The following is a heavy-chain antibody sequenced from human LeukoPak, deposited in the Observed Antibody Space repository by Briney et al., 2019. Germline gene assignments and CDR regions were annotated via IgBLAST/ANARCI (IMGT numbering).Heavy chain of an antibody. CDR1: GGSLFSYY. CDR3: ARIAVSSGWGYFDY. D-gene: IGHD6-19*01. Sequence: SETLSLTCTVSGGSLFSYYWTWIRQPPGKGLEWIGYIYYSGSSNYNPSLKSGGTISLDTRKKQFSLKLSSVTAADTAVYYCARIAVSSGWGYFDYWGQGTLVTASS. V-gene: IGHV4-59*01. CDR2: IYYSGSS. J-gene: IGHJ4*02.